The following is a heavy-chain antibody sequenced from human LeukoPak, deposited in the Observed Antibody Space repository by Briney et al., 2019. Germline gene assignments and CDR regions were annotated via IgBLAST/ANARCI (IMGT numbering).Heavy chain of an antibody. CDR1: GFSFDDLG. CDR2: INWNGAST. D-gene: IGHD2/OR15-2a*01. CDR3: ARESIAFRGWFDP. Sequence: GGSLRLSCAASGFSFDDLGMTWVRQVPGKGLEWVAGINWNGASTGYADSVRGRFTISRDNAKNSLYLQMNSLRAEDTALYYCARESIAFRGWFDPWGQGTLVTVSS. J-gene: IGHJ5*02. V-gene: IGHV3-20*04.